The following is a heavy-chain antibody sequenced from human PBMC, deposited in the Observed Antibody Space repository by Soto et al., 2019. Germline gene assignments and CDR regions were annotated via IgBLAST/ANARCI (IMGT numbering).Heavy chain of an antibody. CDR3: ARLNGYCVSTKRHGYYGMDV. D-gene: IGHD2-2*03. V-gene: IGHV4-39*01. J-gene: IGHJ6*02. CDR2: VYSNDKT. CDR1: GGCVSGNSYS. Sequence: QLQLQESGPGLVQPSETLSLTCTVSGGCVSGNSYSWGWVRQSPGKGLEWIATVYSNDKTYYNPSLLSRVTISVDTSKNEFSLRLNSVTAADTAVYYCARLNGYCVSTKRHGYYGMDVWGQGTTVTVSS.